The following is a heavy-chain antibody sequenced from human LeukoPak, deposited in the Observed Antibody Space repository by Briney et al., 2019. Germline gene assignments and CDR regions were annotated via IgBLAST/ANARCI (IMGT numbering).Heavy chain of an antibody. V-gene: IGHV4-59*01. CDR3: ARSGGDRNYYYYGMDV. CDR1: GGSISSYY. CDR2: IYYSGST. D-gene: IGHD2-21*01. J-gene: IGHJ6*02. Sequence: SETLSLTCTVSGGSISSYYWSWIRQPPGKGLEWIGYIYYSGSTNYNPSLKSRVTISVDTSKNQFSLKLGSVTAADTAVYYCARSGGDRNYYYYGMDVWGQGTTVTVSS.